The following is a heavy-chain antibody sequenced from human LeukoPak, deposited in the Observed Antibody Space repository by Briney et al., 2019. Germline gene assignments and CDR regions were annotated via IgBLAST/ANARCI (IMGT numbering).Heavy chain of an antibody. CDR1: GYTFINHA. CDR3: ARRLGRSFDY. J-gene: IGHJ4*02. CDR2: INVGNGNT. Sequence: ASVKVSCKASGYTFINHAIHWVRQAPGQRLEWMGWINVGNGNTKYSQNFQGRITITRDTSATTAYMDLSSLRSEDTAMYYCARRLGRSFDYWGQGTLVTVSS. V-gene: IGHV1-3*01. D-gene: IGHD2-21*01.